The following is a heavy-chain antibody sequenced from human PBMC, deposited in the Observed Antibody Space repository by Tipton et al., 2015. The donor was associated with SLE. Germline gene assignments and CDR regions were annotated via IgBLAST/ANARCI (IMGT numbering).Heavy chain of an antibody. J-gene: IGHJ5*02. CDR3: ARAYSSSWTSGFWFDP. D-gene: IGHD6-13*01. CDR2: VYSSGST. Sequence: TLSLTCIVSGGSISGYYWSWIRQPAGKGLEWIGRVYSSGSTIYNPSIKSRVTMSVDTSKNQFSLKLSSVTAADTAVYYCARAYSSSWTSGFWFDPWGQGTLVTVSS. CDR1: GGSISGYY. V-gene: IGHV4-4*07.